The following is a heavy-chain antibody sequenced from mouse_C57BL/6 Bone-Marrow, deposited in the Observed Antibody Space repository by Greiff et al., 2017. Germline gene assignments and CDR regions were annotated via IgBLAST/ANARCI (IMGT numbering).Heavy chain of an antibody. Sequence: EVKLMESGGGLVKPGGSLKLSCAASGFTFSSYAMSWVRQTPEKRLEWVATISDGGSYTYYPDNVKGRFTISRDNAKNNLYLQMSHLKSEDTAMYYCAREEEVRYYWGQGTSVTVSS. CDR1: GFTFSSYA. V-gene: IGHV5-4*01. D-gene: IGHD2-14*01. CDR2: ISDGGSYT. CDR3: AREEEVRYY. J-gene: IGHJ4*01.